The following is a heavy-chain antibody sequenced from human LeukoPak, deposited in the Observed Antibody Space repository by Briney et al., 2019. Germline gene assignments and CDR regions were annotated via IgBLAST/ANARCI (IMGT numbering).Heavy chain of an antibody. CDR1: GGSIGNSHW. CDR2: VYPGGSA. CDR3: ARHEGYSFKY. Sequence: KPSETLSLTCAVSGGSIGNSHWWSWVRQPPEKGLEWIGQVYPGGSAVYNPSFKSRVTLSLDESRNHFSLFLTSVIAADTAAYFCARHEGYSFKYWGQGALVTVSS. V-gene: IGHV4-4*02. J-gene: IGHJ4*02.